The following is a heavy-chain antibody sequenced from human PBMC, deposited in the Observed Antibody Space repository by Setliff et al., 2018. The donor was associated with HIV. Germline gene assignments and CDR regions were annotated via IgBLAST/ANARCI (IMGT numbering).Heavy chain of an antibody. J-gene: IGHJ4*02. CDR2: IYTSGST. V-gene: IGHV4-4*09. CDR3: ASLDGHNSGYFDY. Sequence: LSLTCTVSGGSISSYYWSWIRQPPGKGLEWIGYIYTSGSTNYNPSLKSRVTISVDTSKNQFSLKLSSVTAADTAVYYCASLDGHNSGYFDYWGRGTLVTVSS. CDR1: GGSISSYY. D-gene: IGHD3-10*01.